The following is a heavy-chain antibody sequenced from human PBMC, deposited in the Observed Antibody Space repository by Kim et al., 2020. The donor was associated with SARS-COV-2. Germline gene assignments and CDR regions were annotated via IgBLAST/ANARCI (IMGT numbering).Heavy chain of an antibody. V-gene: IGHV4-39*01. CDR3: ASLYSSHWFDP. CDR1: GGSISSSSYY. J-gene: IGHJ5*02. Sequence: SETLSLTCTVSGGSISSSSYYWGWIRQPPGKGLEWIGSIYYSGSTYYNPSLKSRVTISVDTSKNQFSLKLSSVTAADTAVYYCASLYSSHWFDPWGQGTLGTVSS. D-gene: IGHD6-13*01. CDR2: IYYSGST.